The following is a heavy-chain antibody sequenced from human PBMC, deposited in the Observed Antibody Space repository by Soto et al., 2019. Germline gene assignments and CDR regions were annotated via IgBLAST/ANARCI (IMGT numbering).Heavy chain of an antibody. D-gene: IGHD3-3*01. V-gene: IGHV1-3*01. CDR1: GYTFTSYA. J-gene: IGHJ6*02. CDR3: AATVPSLRFLEWLPPPYYYYGMDV. CDR2: INAGNGNT. Sequence: GASVKVSCKASGYTFTSYAMHWVRQAPGQRLEWMGWINAGNGNTKYSQKFQGRVTITRDTSASTAYMELSSLRSEDTAVYYCAATVPSLRFLEWLPPPYYYYGMDVWGQGTTVTVSS.